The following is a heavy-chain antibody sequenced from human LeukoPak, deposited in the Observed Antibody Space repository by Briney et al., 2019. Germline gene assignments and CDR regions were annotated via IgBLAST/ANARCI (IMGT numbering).Heavy chain of an antibody. V-gene: IGHV4-61*01. CDR2: SYHSGSS. CDR3: ARARGYTFGNWLDP. Sequence: PSETLSLTCTVSGGSVSSGTYYWHWIRQPPGKGLEWIAYSYHSGSSKYNPSLKSRVTISLDTSENRFSLRLSSVTAADTAVYYCARARGYTFGNWLDPWGQGTLVTVSS. D-gene: IGHD5-12*01. CDR1: GGSVSSGTYY. J-gene: IGHJ5*02.